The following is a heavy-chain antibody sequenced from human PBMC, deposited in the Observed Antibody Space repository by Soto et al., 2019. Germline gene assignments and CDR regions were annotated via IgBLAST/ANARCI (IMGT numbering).Heavy chain of an antibody. V-gene: IGHV3-21*01. CDR1: GFTFSNYA. CDR3: AREIRNYYGMDV. J-gene: IGHJ6*02. D-gene: IGHD3-3*01. CDR2: ISTSSSYI. Sequence: EVQLVESGGGLVKPGGSPRLSCAASGFTFSNYAMNWVRQAPGKGLEWVSSISTSSSYIYYADSVKGRFTISRDNAKNSLYLQMNSLRAEDTAVYYCAREIRNYYGMDVWGQGTTVTVSS.